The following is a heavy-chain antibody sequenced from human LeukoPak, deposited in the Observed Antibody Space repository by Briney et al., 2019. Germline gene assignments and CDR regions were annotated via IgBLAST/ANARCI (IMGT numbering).Heavy chain of an antibody. CDR1: GCSISSYY. Sequence: SETLSLTCTVSGCSISSYYWSWIRQPPGKGLEWIGYIYYSGSTNYNPSLKSRVTISVDTSKSQFSLKLSSVTAADTAVYYCARSLDYSSSWYYFDYWGQGTLVTVSS. J-gene: IGHJ4*02. D-gene: IGHD6-13*01. V-gene: IGHV4-59*08. CDR2: IYYSGST. CDR3: ARSLDYSSSWYYFDY.